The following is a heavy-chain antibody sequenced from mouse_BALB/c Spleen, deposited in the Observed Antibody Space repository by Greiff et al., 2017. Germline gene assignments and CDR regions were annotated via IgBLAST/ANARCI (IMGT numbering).Heavy chain of an antibody. V-gene: IGHV3-2*02. Sequence: EVQLVESGPGLVKPSQSLSLTCTVTGYSITSDYAWNWIRQFPGNKLEWMGYISYSGSTSYNPSLKSRISITRDTSKNQFFLQLNSVTTEDTATYYCARGYYGSSYGRFAYWGQGTLVTVSA. CDR1: GYSITSDYA. CDR2: ISYSGST. D-gene: IGHD1-1*01. CDR3: ARGYYGSSYGRFAY. J-gene: IGHJ3*01.